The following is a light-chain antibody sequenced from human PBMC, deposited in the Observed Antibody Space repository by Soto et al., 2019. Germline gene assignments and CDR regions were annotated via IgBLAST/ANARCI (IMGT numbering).Light chain of an antibody. CDR2: GAS. CDR3: QQYYTWPPLT. V-gene: IGKV3-15*01. Sequence: ELVMTQSPATLSVSPGERATLSCRASQSVSNNLAWYQQKPGQAPRLLISGASTRATGIPARFSASGSGTEFTLTISSLQSEDVAVYYCQQYYTWPPLTFGGGTKVEIK. J-gene: IGKJ4*01. CDR1: QSVSNN.